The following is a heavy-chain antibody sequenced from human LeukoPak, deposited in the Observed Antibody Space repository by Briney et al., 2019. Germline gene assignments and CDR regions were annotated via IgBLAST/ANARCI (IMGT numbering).Heavy chain of an antibody. D-gene: IGHD5-18*01. CDR3: ARDGYTYGRMYY. CDR2: ISAKNGST. V-gene: IGHV1-18*01. Sequence: EASVKVSCKASGYIFTTSGIGWVRQAPGQGLAWMGWISAKNGSTKYVQKFQGKFTMTTDTSTNTAYMELRSLRSDDTAVYYCARDGYTYGRMYYWGQGTVVTVSS. J-gene: IGHJ4*02. CDR1: GYIFTTSG.